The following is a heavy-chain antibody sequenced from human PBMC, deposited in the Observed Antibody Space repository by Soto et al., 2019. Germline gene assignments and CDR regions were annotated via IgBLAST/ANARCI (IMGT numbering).Heavy chain of an antibody. Sequence: ASLKVSCKASGYTFTIYGIIWVRQAPGQGLEWMGWISPYNGNTNYAQKFQGRVTMTRDTSTSTAYMELSSLRSEDTAVYYCARERSFGVVISLPDAFDIWGQGTMVTVSS. CDR1: GYTFTIYG. V-gene: IGHV1-18*01. J-gene: IGHJ3*02. D-gene: IGHD3-3*01. CDR3: ARERSFGVVISLPDAFDI. CDR2: ISPYNGNT.